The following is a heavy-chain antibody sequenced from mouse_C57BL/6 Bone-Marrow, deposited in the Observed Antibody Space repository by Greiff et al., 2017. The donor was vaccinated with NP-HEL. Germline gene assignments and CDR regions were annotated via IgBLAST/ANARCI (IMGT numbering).Heavy chain of an antibody. CDR1: GFNIKDYY. CDR3: ARGTVYYYGSSWYFDV. CDR2: IDPEDGET. J-gene: IGHJ1*03. D-gene: IGHD1-1*01. Sequence: EVQLQQSGAELVKPGASVKLSCTASGFNIKDYYMHWVKQRTEQGLEWIGRIDPEDGETKYAPKFQGKATITADTSSNTAYLRLSSLTSEDTAVYYCARGTVYYYGSSWYFDVWGTGTTVTVSS. V-gene: IGHV14-2*01.